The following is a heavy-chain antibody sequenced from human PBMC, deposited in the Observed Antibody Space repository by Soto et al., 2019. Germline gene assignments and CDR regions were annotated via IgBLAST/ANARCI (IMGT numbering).Heavy chain of an antibody. Sequence: EVQLVESGGGLVQPGGSLKLSCAASGFTFSGSAMHWVRQASVKGLEWVGRIRTKANSYGTAYAASVKGRFTISRDDSKNTAYLQMNSLKTEDTAVYYCTRLVEQWLEGLFDYWGQGTLVTVSS. CDR2: IRTKANSYGT. D-gene: IGHD6-19*01. J-gene: IGHJ4*02. CDR1: GFTFSGSA. CDR3: TRLVEQWLEGLFDY. V-gene: IGHV3-73*02.